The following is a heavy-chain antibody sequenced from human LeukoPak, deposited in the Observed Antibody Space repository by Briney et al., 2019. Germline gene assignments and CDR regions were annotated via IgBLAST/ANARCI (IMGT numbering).Heavy chain of an antibody. V-gene: IGHV3-23*01. CDR3: AKGVRLWFAFYFDY. CDR1: DFTLVNYA. Sequence: PGGSLRLSCAASDFTLVNYAISWFRQAPGKGLERVSHISGNGYNTYYAASVKDRFTISGDSSTNTLTLQMHRLRAEDTAVYYCAKGVRLWFAFYFDYWGQGTLVTVSS. J-gene: IGHJ4*02. D-gene: IGHD3-10*01. CDR2: ISGNGYNT.